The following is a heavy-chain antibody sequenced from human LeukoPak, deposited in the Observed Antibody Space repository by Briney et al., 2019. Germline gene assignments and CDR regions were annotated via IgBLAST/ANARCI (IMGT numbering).Heavy chain of an antibody. CDR1: GFIFNNYA. J-gene: IGHJ4*02. Sequence: GRSLRLSCAGSGFIFNNYAMHRVRQPPGKGLEWVSGISWNSGSIDYADSVKGRFTISRDNSKNMVYLQMNSLRADDTAVYYCAKSVVVITFRFDDWGQGALVTVSS. CDR2: ISWNSGSI. V-gene: IGHV3-9*01. CDR3: AKSVVVITFRFDD. D-gene: IGHD2-15*01.